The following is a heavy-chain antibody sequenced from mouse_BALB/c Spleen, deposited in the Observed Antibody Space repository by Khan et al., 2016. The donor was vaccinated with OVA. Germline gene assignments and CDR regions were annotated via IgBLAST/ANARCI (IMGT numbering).Heavy chain of an antibody. J-gene: IGHJ4*01. CDR3: ARDGSRYNYAMDY. CDR2: ISYSGST. CDR1: GYSITSDYA. Sequence: VQLQQSGPGLVKPSQSLSLTCTVTGYSITSDYAWNWIRQFPGNKLEWMGYISYSGSTNYNPALKSRISITRDTSKNQFFLQLNSVTTGDTATYYCARDGSRYNYAMDYWGQGTSVTVSS. D-gene: IGHD2-3*01. V-gene: IGHV3-2*02.